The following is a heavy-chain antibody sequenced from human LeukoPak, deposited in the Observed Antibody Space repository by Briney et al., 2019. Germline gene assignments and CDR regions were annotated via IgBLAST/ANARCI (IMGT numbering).Heavy chain of an antibody. V-gene: IGHV4-61*01. Sequence: PSETLSLTCTVSGGSVSSGSYYWSWIRQPPGKGLEWIGYIYYSGSTNYNPSLKSRVTISVDTSKNQFSLKLSSVTAADTAVYYCARDLMGGNPYYFDYWGQGTLVTVSS. CDR2: IYYSGST. D-gene: IGHD3-16*01. CDR3: ARDLMGGNPYYFDY. J-gene: IGHJ4*02. CDR1: GGSVSSGSYY.